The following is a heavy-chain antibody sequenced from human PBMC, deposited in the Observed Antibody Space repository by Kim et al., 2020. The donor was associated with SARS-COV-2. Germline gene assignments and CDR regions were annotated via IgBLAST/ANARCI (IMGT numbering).Heavy chain of an antibody. Sequence: ASVKVSCKASGYTFTAYYMHWVRQAPGQGLEWMGWINPSNGGTNFAQKFQGRVTMTRDTSISTAYMELSRLRSDDTAAYYCARDRAPLEWHLGGYGMDVWGQGTTVTVSS. CDR1: GYTFTAYY. D-gene: IGHD3-3*01. J-gene: IGHJ6*02. CDR2: INPSNGGT. CDR3: ARDRAPLEWHLGGYGMDV. V-gene: IGHV1-2*02.